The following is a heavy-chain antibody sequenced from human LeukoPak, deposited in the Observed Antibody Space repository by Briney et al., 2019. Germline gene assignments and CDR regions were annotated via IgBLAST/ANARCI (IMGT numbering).Heavy chain of an antibody. CDR2: TSPISSTV. V-gene: IGHV1-69*05. CDR1: GGSFSSYA. D-gene: IGHD3-16*01. Sequence: ASVKVSCKASGGSFSSYAISWIRQAPGQGLEWMGGTSPISSTVDHAQKLQGRVTIATDEPTSTTFMELSSLRSEDTAVYYRARDRGDVFDIGGQGTMVSVSS. J-gene: IGHJ3*02. CDR3: ARDRGDVFDI.